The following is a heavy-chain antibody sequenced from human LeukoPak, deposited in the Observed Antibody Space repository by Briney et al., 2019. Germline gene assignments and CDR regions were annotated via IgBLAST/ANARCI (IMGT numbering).Heavy chain of an antibody. Sequence: PGGSLRLSCAASGFTFDDYAMHWVRQAPGKGLEWVSGISWNSGSIGYADSVKGRFTISRDNAKNSLYLQMNSPRAEDTALYYCAKDNLANYYDSSGYFDYWGQGTLVTVSS. J-gene: IGHJ4*02. CDR2: ISWNSGSI. CDR3: AKDNLANYYDSSGYFDY. D-gene: IGHD3-22*01. CDR1: GFTFDDYA. V-gene: IGHV3-9*01.